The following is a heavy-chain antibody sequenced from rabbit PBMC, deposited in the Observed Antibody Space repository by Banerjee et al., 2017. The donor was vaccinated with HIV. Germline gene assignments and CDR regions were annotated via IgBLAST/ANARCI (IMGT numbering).Heavy chain of an antibody. J-gene: IGHJ4*01. CDR3: ARDLAGVIGWNFNL. D-gene: IGHD4-1*01. CDR2: INTNSGNT. Sequence: QEQLEESGGDLVKPGRSLTLTCTASGFSFSDKYVMCWVRQAPGKGLEWIGCINTNSGNTVYASWVNGRFTISSHNAQNTLYLQLNSLTAADTATYFCARDLAGVIGWNFNLWGPGTLVTVS. CDR1: GFSFSDKYV. V-gene: IGHV1S45*01.